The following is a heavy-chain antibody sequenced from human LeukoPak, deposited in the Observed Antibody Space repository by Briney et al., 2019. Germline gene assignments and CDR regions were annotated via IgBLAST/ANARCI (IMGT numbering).Heavy chain of an antibody. D-gene: IGHD1-26*01. CDR1: GFTFSSYE. V-gene: IGHV3-48*03. CDR3: AKGEDVNWYFDL. J-gene: IGHJ2*01. CDR2: ISSSGSTI. Sequence: GGSLRLSCAASGFTFSSYEMNWVRQAPGKGLEWVSYISSSGSTIYYADSVKGRFTISRDNSKNTLYLQMNSLRAEDTAVYYCAKGEDVNWYFDLWGRGTLVTVSS.